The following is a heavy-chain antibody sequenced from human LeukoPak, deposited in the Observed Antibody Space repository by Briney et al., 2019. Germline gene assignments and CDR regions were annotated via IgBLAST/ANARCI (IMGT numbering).Heavy chain of an antibody. J-gene: IGHJ4*02. V-gene: IGHV3-11*01. CDR3: AKDRSSSSFGYFDY. CDR1: GFTFSDYY. Sequence: GGSLRLSCAASGFTFSDYYMSWIRQAPGKGVEWVSYIGNSGSPIYYADSVKGRFTISRDNAKNSLYLQMNSLRAEDTAVYYCAKDRSSSSFGYFDYWGQGTLVTVSS. D-gene: IGHD6-6*01. CDR2: IGNSGSPI.